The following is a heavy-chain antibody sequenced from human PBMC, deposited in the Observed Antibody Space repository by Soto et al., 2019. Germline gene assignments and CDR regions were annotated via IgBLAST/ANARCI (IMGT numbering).Heavy chain of an antibody. CDR2: IHYNGNA. CDR3: AREGNLGRLIQPRDS. CDR1: GGSISSSSYY. V-gene: IGHV4-39*02. D-gene: IGHD2-21*01. Sequence: SETLSLTCTVSGGSISSSSYYWGWIRQPPGKGLEWIGSIHYNGNAYYNPSLKSRVSMSVDTSKNHFSMKLVSVTTADTAVYFCAREGNLGRLIQPRDSWGQGALVTVSS. J-gene: IGHJ4*02.